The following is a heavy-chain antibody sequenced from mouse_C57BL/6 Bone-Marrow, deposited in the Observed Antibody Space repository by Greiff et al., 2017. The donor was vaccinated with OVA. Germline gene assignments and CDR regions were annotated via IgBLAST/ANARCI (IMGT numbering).Heavy chain of an antibody. CDR2: ISDGGSYT. CDR3: ARGAYGYFDY. D-gene: IGHD2-10*02. V-gene: IGHV5-4*03. CDR1: GFTFSSYA. J-gene: IGHJ2*01. Sequence: EVKVVESGGGLVKPGGSLKLSCAASGFTFSSYAMSWVRQTPEKRLEWVATISDGGSYTYYPDNVKGRFTISRDNAKNNLYLQMSHLKSEDTAMYYCARGAYGYFDYWGQGTTLTVSS.